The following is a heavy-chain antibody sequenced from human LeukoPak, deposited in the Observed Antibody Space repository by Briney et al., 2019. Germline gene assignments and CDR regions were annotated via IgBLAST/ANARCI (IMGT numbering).Heavy chain of an antibody. CDR1: GYTFTSYY. Sequence: ASVKVSCTASGYTFTSYYMHWVRQAPGQGLEWMGIINPSGGSTSYAQKFQGRVTMTRDTSISTAYMELSRLRSDDTAVYYCARVESRNLLGIAVAGLPGRFDPWGQGTLVTVSS. D-gene: IGHD6-19*01. V-gene: IGHV1-46*01. CDR2: INPSGGST. J-gene: IGHJ5*02. CDR3: ARVESRNLLGIAVAGLPGRFDP.